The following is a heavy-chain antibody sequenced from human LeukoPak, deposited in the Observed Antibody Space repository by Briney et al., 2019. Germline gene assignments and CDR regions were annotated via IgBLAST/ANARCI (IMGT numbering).Heavy chain of an antibody. Sequence: SETLSLTCTVSGGSISSSSYYWGWIRQPPGKGLEWIGSIYYSGSTYYNPSLKSRVTISVDTSKNQFSLKLSSVTAADTAVYYCASIYSSSWLRGDYWGQGTLVTVSS. CDR1: GGSISSSSYY. D-gene: IGHD6-13*01. CDR3: ASIYSSSWLRGDY. V-gene: IGHV4-39*01. J-gene: IGHJ4*02. CDR2: IYYSGST.